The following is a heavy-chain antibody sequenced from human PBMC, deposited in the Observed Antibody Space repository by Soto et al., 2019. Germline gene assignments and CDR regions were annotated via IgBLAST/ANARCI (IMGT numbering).Heavy chain of an antibody. J-gene: IGHJ4*02. CDR1: GFRFNDYY. CDR2: ISSGSSTI. Sequence: GGSLRLSCAAAGFRFNDYYMTWIRQAPGKGLEWVSYISSGSSTIYYAHSVKGRFTISRDNAKNSLYLQMNSLRAEDTAVYYCATSSGALAASFPYYFDYWGQGTLVTVSS. D-gene: IGHD6-25*01. V-gene: IGHV3-11*01. CDR3: ATSSGALAASFPYYFDY.